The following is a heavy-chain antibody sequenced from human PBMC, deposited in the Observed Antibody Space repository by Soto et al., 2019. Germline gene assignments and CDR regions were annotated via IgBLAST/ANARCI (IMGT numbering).Heavy chain of an antibody. CDR1: GFTFSSNG. Sequence: VQLVESGGGVVQPGRSLRLTCAASGFTFSSNGMHWVRQPPGKGLEWVALIAYDGSKTYYGDSVRGRFTISRDNSENTLFLQMYSLRAEDTAVYYCARWVGGSMFDNSGKYDSWGQGTLVTVSS. CDR2: IAYDGSKT. CDR3: ARWVGGSMFDNSGKYDS. D-gene: IGHD3-22*01. J-gene: IGHJ5*01. V-gene: IGHV3-30*03.